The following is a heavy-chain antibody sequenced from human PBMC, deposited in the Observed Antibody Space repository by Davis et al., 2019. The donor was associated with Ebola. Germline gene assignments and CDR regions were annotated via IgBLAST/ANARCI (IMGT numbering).Heavy chain of an antibody. CDR1: GFTFSSYS. J-gene: IGHJ6*04. V-gene: IGHV3-23*01. CDR3: ARCYYYYYGMDV. CDR2: ICGSGGST. Sequence: GESLKISCAASGFTFSSYSMNWVRQAPGKGLEWVSAICGSGGSTYYADSVKGRFTISRDNSKNTLYLQMNSLRAEDTAVYYCARCYYYYYGMDVWGKGTTVTVSS.